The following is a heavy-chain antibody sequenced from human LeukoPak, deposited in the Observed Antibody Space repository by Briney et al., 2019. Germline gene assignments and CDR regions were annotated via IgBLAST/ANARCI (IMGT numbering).Heavy chain of an antibody. Sequence: GSLRLSCAASGFTFSSYSMNWVRQAPGKGLEWVSSISSSSSYIYYADSVKGRFTISRDNAKNSLYLQMNSLRAEDTAVYYCARLGHTGGAFDIWGQGTMVTVS. CDR3: ARLGHTGGAFDI. CDR2: ISSSSSYI. J-gene: IGHJ3*02. V-gene: IGHV3-21*01. D-gene: IGHD3-16*01. CDR1: GFTFSSYS.